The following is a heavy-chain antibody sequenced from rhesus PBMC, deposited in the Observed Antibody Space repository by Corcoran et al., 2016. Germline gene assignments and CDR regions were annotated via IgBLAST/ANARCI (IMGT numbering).Heavy chain of an antibody. D-gene: IGHD5-24*01. CDR3: AREGRRYSNYFDY. Sequence: QLQLQESGPGLVKPSETLSVTCAVSGGSISSSYWSWIRHAPGKGLEWIGYNYGSGSSTNYDPSLKSRFTLSVDTSKNQLCLKLSSVTTADTAVYYCAREGRRYSNYFDYWGQGVLVTVSS. CDR2: NYGSGSST. CDR1: GGSISSSY. V-gene: IGHV4-169*02. J-gene: IGHJ4*01.